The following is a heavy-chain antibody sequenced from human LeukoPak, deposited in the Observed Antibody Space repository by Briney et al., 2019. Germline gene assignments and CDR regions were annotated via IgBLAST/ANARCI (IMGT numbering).Heavy chain of an antibody. Sequence: GGSLRLSCAASGFTFSSYGMRWVCQAPGKGLEWVAFIRYDGSNKYYADSVKGRFTISRDNSKNTLYLQMNSLRAEDTAVYYCAKVAGDYYYMDVWGKGTTVTVSS. CDR2: IRYDGSNK. J-gene: IGHJ6*03. D-gene: IGHD3-10*01. CDR1: GFTFSSYG. V-gene: IGHV3-30*02. CDR3: AKVAGDYYYMDV.